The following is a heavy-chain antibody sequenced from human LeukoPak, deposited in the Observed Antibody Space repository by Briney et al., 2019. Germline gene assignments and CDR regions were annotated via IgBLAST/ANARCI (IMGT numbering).Heavy chain of an antibody. J-gene: IGHJ5*02. CDR1: GGTFSSYA. CDR2: IIPILGIA. D-gene: IGHD2-2*01. V-gene: IGHV1-69*04. CDR3: ARGGYCSSTSCSGGWFDP. Sequence: GASVKVSCKASGGTFSSYAISWVRQAPGQGLEWMGRIIPILGIANYAQKFQGRVTITADKSTSTAYMELSSLRSEDTAVYYCARGGYCSSTSCSGGWFDPWGQGTLVTVSS.